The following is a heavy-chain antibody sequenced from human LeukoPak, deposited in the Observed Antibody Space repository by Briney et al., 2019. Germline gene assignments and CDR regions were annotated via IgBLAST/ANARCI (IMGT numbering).Heavy chain of an antibody. CDR1: GFTFISYW. CDR2: IKQDGSEK. J-gene: IGHJ4*02. Sequence: GGSLRLSCAASGFTFISYWMSWVRQAPGKGLEWVANIKQDGSEKYYVDSVKGRFTISRDNAKNSLYLQMNSLRAEDTAVYYCAKETLYSYGYLDYWGQGTLVTVSS. D-gene: IGHD5-18*01. CDR3: AKETLYSYGYLDY. V-gene: IGHV3-7*01.